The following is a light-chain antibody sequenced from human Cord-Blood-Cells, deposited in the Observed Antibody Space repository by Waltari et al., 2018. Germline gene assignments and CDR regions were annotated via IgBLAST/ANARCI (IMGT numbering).Light chain of an antibody. CDR3: QQSYSTPYT. CDR1: QGISSN. V-gene: IGKV1-39*01. CDR2: AAS. Sequence: DIQMTQSPSSLSASVGDRVTITCRASQGISSNLNWYQQKPGKTPKILIYAASSLQSGVPSRFSGSRSVTDFTLTISSLQPEDFATYYCQQSYSTPYTFGQGTKLEIK. J-gene: IGKJ2*01.